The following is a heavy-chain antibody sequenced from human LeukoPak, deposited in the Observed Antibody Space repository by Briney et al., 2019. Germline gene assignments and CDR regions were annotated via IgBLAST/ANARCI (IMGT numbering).Heavy chain of an antibody. V-gene: IGHV4-34*01. J-gene: IGHJ4*02. CDR3: ARGRTYYDFWSGYQQLFDY. D-gene: IGHD3-3*01. CDR2: INHSGST. CDR1: GGSFSGYY. Sequence: PSETLSLTCAVYGGSFSGYYWSWIRQPPGKGLEWIGEINHSGSTNYNPSLKSRVTISVDTSKNQFSLKLSSVTAADTAVFYCARGRTYYDFWSGYQQLFDYWDQGTLVTVSS.